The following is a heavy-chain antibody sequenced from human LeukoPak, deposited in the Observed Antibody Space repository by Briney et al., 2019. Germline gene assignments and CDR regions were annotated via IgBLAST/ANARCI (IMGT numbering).Heavy chain of an antibody. J-gene: IGHJ4*02. V-gene: IGHV4-59*01. CDR2: MHSSGST. D-gene: IGHD5-12*01. Sequence: SETLSLTCTVSGGSISGYYWSWIRQPPGKGLEWTGYMHSSGSTKYNPSLKGRLTISIDTSKSQLSLKLTSVTAADTAVYYCARGGTSGYDFNYWGQGILVTVSS. CDR1: GGSISGYY. CDR3: ARGGTSGYDFNY.